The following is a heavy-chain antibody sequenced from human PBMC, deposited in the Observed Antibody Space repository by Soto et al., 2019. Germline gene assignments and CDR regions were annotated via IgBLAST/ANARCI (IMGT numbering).Heavy chain of an antibody. CDR2: ICYSGST. Sequence: SETLSLTCTVSGGSISSSSYYWGWIRQPPGKGLEWIGSICYSGSTYYNPSLKSRVTISVDTSKNQFSLKLSSVTAADTAVYYCARPLKGTGAFDYWGQGTLVTVSS. CDR3: ARPLKGTGAFDY. D-gene: IGHD7-27*01. V-gene: IGHV4-39*01. J-gene: IGHJ4*02. CDR1: GGSISSSSYY.